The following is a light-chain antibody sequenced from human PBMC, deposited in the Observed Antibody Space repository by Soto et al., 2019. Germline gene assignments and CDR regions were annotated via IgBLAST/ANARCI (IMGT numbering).Light chain of an antibody. Sequence: DTMLTQSQGTLPLSPGEGATLSGRASQSLSGRYLAWYQQKHGQPPRILIYGASTRDTGIPDRFSGSGPGTDFTLTISRLEPEDFEVYYCQQYDSSPRTFGQGTKVDIK. CDR3: QQYDSSPRT. V-gene: IGKV3-20*01. CDR2: GAS. CDR1: QSLSGRY. J-gene: IGKJ1*01.